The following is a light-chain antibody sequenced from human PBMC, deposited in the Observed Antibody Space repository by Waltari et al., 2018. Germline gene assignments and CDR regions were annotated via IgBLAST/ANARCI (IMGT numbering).Light chain of an antibody. CDR3: MQATYWPWT. Sequence: DAVMTQSPLHLPVTLGQPASISCLSRQSLVSSDGNTFLSWFQQRPGQSPRRLIYTVSNRDSGVPDRFSGSGSGTDFTLKISRVEAEDVGVYYCMQATYWPWTFGQGTKVEIK. J-gene: IGKJ1*01. V-gene: IGKV2-30*01. CDR2: TVS. CDR1: QSLVSSDGNTF.